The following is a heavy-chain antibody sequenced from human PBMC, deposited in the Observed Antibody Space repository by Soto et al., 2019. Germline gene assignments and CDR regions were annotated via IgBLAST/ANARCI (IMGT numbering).Heavy chain of an antibody. V-gene: IGHV3-73*01. CDR1: GVTVSVST. D-gene: IGHD1-26*01. CDR3: TRRVLGAQRLNWFDS. Sequence: GGSLRLSCAASGVTVSVSTMHWVRRASGKGLEWVGRIRTKIDNYATSYAASVRGRFTISRDDSKNTAYLQMNSLRAEDTAVYFCTRRVLGAQRLNWFDSWGQGTLVTLSS. CDR2: IRTKIDNYAT. J-gene: IGHJ5*01.